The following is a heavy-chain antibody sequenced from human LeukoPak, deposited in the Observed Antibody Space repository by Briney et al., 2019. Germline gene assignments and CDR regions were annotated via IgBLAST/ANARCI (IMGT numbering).Heavy chain of an antibody. CDR2: IIPIFGTA. D-gene: IGHD3-3*01. CDR3: ARVSRSGYYTGMGAFDI. V-gene: IGHV1-69*05. Sequence: GASVKVSCKASGGTFSSYAISWVRQAPGQGLEWMGRIIPIFGTANYAQKLQGRVTMTTDTSTSTAYMELRSLRSDDTAVYYCARVSRSGYYTGMGAFDIWGQGTMVTVSS. J-gene: IGHJ3*02. CDR1: GGTFSSYA.